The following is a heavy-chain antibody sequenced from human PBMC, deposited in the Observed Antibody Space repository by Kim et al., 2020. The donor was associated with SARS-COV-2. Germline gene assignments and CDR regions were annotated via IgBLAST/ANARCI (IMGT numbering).Heavy chain of an antibody. Sequence: NTKSSQKFQARISITRETSATTAYLELSGLRSEDTAVYYCAREAVAGSFDYWGQGTLVTVSS. D-gene: IGHD6-19*01. CDR3: AREAVAGSFDY. CDR2: NT. J-gene: IGHJ4*02. V-gene: IGHV1-3*01.